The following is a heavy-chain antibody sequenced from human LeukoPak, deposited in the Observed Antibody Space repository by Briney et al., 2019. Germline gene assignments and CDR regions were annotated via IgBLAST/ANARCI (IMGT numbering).Heavy chain of an antibody. D-gene: IGHD3-16*02. Sequence: GGSLRLSCAASGFTFSRYWMHWVRQVPGKGLVWVSRINSDGSSTTYADSVKGRFTISRDNAKNTLYLQMSSLRAEDTAVYYCARDSGYTPDYWGQGTLVTVSS. CDR2: INSDGSST. CDR1: GFTFSRYW. J-gene: IGHJ4*02. CDR3: ARDSGYTPDY. V-gene: IGHV3-74*01.